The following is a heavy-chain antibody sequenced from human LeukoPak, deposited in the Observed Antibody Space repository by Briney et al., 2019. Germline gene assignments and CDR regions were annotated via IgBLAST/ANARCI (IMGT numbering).Heavy chain of an antibody. CDR1: EYTFTGYY. CDR2: INPNSGDT. V-gene: IGHV1-2*02. D-gene: IGHD1-14*01. Sequence: GASVKVSCKASEYTFTGYYMHWVRQAPGQGLEWMGWINPNSGDTNYAQKIQGRVTMTRDTSISTAYMELSRLRSDDTAVYYCARDRTRYYYYSYMDVWGKGTAVTISS. J-gene: IGHJ6*03. CDR3: ARDRTRYYYYSYMDV.